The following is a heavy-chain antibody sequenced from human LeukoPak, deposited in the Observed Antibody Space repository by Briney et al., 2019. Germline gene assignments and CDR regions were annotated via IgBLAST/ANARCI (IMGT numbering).Heavy chain of an antibody. J-gene: IGHJ4*02. CDR1: GFAFDDYA. CDR2: IRHKVHSYTT. V-gene: IGHV3-72*01. Sequence: GGSLRLSCAASGFAFDDYAMHWVRQAPGKGLEWVGRIRHKVHSYTTEYAASVRGRFIISRDDSVNSLYLQMNSLKTGDTAVYYCARHAADYDALTDSYSGDYLDYWGQGALVIVSS. D-gene: IGHD3-9*01. CDR3: ARHAADYDALTDSYSGDYLDY.